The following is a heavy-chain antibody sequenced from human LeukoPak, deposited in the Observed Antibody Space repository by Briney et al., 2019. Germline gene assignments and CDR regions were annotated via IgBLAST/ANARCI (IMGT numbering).Heavy chain of an antibody. CDR3: ARRTNDYGYYGHYFDY. D-gene: IGHD4-17*01. Sequence: SETLSLTCTVSGGSISSYYWSWIRQPPGKELEWIGYISYSGSTNYNPSLKSRVTISLDTSRDQFSLELSSVTAADTAVYYCARRTNDYGYYGHYFDYWGRGTQVTVSS. CDR1: GGSISSYY. J-gene: IGHJ4*02. CDR2: ISYSGST. V-gene: IGHV4-59*12.